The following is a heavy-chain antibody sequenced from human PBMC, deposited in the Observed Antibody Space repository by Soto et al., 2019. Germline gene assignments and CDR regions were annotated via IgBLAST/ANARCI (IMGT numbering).Heavy chain of an antibody. Sequence: SETLSLTCTVSGGSISSGNYYWTWIRQPPGKGLEWIAYMSYSGSSNYNPSLKSRISISIDTSKNQFSLKLSSVTAADTAVYYCARGEFSDYYDSSGYYFDYWGQGTLVTVSS. J-gene: IGHJ4*02. V-gene: IGHV4-61*01. CDR3: ARGEFSDYYDSSGYYFDY. CDR1: GGSISSGNYY. CDR2: MSYSGSS. D-gene: IGHD3-22*01.